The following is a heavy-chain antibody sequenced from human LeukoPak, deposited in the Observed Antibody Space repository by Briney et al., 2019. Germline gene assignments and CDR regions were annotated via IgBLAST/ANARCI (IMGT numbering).Heavy chain of an antibody. CDR3: ARSENSYGYFSLLS. CDR1: GYSFTSYW. V-gene: IGHV5-51*01. D-gene: IGHD5-18*01. J-gene: IGHJ4*02. CDR2: IYPGDSDT. Sequence: GESLKIFCKGSGYSFTSYWIGWVRQMPGKGLEWMGIIYPGDSDTRYSPSFQGQVTISADKSISTAYLQWSSLKASDAAMYYCARSENSYGYFSLLSWGQGTLVTVSS.